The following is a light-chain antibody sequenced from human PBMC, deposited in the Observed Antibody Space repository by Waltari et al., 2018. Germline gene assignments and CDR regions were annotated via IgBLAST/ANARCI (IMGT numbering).Light chain of an antibody. Sequence: QSALTQPASVSGSPGQSITISCSGTDSHVGAYSFVSRYQQHPGKAPHPIIYEVSNRPSGISNRFSASKSGNTASLTISGLQAEDEADYYCSSYTTSSAPGVFGTGTRVTVL. V-gene: IGLV2-14*01. CDR1: DSHVGAYSF. CDR3: SSYTTSSAPGV. CDR2: EVS. J-gene: IGLJ1*01.